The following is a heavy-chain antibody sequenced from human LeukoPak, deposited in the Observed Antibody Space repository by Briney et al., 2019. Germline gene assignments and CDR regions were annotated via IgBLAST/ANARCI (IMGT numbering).Heavy chain of an antibody. CDR1: GFTFSPYS. CDR2: ISGSSLYI. J-gene: IGHJ4*02. D-gene: IGHD3-22*01. V-gene: IGHV3-21*01. CDR3: ARDPPYYDNSGYYYDY. Sequence: GGSLRLSCAASGFTFSPYSMNWVRQAPGKGLDWVSSISGSSLYIYYADSVKGRFTISRDNAKNSLYLQMNSLRAEDTAVYYRARDPPYYDNSGYYYDYWGQGTLVTVSS.